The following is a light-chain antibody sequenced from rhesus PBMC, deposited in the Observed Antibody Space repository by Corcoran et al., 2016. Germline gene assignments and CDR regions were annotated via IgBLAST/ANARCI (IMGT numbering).Light chain of an antibody. Sequence: DIQMTQSPSSLSASVGDKVTITCRASQGISNALAWYQQKPGKDPKLLIYAASTLQSGVPARFSGSGTGTDFTRTISSLKPEDFAVDYCQQRNTYPWTFGRGTKVEIK. V-gene: IGKV1-33*01. CDR3: QQRNTYPWT. J-gene: IGKJ1*01. CDR1: QGISNA. CDR2: AAS.